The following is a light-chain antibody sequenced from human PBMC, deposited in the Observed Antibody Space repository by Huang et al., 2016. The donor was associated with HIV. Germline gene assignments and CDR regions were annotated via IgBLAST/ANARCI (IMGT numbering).Light chain of an antibody. CDR1: QSVTS. J-gene: IGKJ5*01. Sequence: EIVMTQSPATLSVSPGERATLSCRASQSVTSLAWYQQKPGQTPRLRIYGASTRATGIPARFSGSGSGTDFTLTISSLQSEDFAVYYCQQYNNWPSITFGQGTRLEMK. V-gene: IGKV3-15*01. CDR3: QQYNNWPSIT. CDR2: GAS.